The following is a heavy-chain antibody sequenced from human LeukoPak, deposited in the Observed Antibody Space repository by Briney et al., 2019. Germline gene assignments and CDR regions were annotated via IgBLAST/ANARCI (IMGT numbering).Heavy chain of an antibody. D-gene: IGHD2-2*01. CDR3: TRGAGTSWFDY. V-gene: IGHV1-2*02. CDR2: MNPNSGVT. CDR1: GYTSTVNY. J-gene: IGHJ4*02. Sequence: ASVKVSCKPSGYTSTVNYLHRVRQAPGQGLEWVGWMNPNSGVTVYAQNFQGRVTMTRDTSISTAYMELSSLTSDDTAVYYCTRGAGTSWFDYWGQGSLVTVSS.